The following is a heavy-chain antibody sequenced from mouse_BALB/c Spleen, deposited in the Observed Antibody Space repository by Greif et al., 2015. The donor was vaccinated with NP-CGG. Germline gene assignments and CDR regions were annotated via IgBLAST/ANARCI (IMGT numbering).Heavy chain of an antibody. CDR1: GLNIKDTY. J-gene: IGHJ2*01. D-gene: IGHD3-3*01. CDR3: AGTYFDY. V-gene: IGHV14-3*02. Sequence: EVQLQQSGAELVKPGASVKLSCTASGLNIKDTYMHWVKQRPEQGLEWIGRTDPANGNTKYDPKFQGKATITADTSSNTAYLQLSSLTSEDTAVYYCAGTYFDYWGQGTTLTVSS. CDR2: TDPANGNT.